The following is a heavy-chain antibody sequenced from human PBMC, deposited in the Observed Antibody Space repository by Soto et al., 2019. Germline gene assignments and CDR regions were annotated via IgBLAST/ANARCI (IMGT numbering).Heavy chain of an antibody. Sequence: QVQLVQSGAEVKKPRASVKVSCKASGYTFTTYGITWVRQAPGQGLEWMGWISLYDGSTKYAQNLQGRVTLTTDTPTSTAYMELTSLRSDDTAVYYCARERASGYVDFWGQGTVVTVSS. CDR2: ISLYDGST. D-gene: IGHD3-10*01. V-gene: IGHV1-18*01. CDR1: GYTFTTYG. CDR3: ARERASGYVDF. J-gene: IGHJ4*02.